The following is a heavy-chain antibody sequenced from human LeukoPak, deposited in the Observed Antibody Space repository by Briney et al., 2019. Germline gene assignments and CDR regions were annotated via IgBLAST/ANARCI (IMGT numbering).Heavy chain of an antibody. V-gene: IGHV4-34*01. CDR3: ARQRTVAVRDY. CDR1: GGSISSYY. J-gene: IGHJ4*02. D-gene: IGHD6-19*01. CDR2: INHSGST. Sequence: PSETLSLTCTVSGGSISSYYWSWIRQPPGKGLEWIGEINHSGSTNYNPSLKSRVTISVDPSKNQFSLKLSSVTAADTAVYYCARQRTVAVRDYWGQGTLVTVSS.